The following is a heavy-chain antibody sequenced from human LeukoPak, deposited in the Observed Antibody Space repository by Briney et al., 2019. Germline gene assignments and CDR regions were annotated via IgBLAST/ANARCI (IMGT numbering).Heavy chain of an antibody. CDR3: ARGHNWNDYFDP. CDR1: SGSMSNYY. V-gene: IGHV4-4*07. J-gene: IGHJ5*02. D-gene: IGHD1-20*01. CDR2: IHSTGST. Sequence: SETLSLTCTVSSGSMSNYYWTWIRRPAGKGLEWVGRIHSTGSTTYNPSLKSRVSLSLDTSKNQFSLKVTSVTAADTAVYYCARGHNWNDYFDPWGQGTLVTVSS.